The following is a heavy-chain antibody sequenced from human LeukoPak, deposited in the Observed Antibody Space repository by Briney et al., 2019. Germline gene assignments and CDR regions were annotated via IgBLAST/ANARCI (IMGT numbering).Heavy chain of an antibody. Sequence: PSETLSLTCTVSGGSISSFYWSWIRQPPGKGLEWIGSIYYSGSTYYNPSLKSRVTISVDTSKNQFSLKLSSVTAADTAVYYCARDYYGSGSSYYYMDVWGKGTTVTISS. CDR1: GGSISSFY. V-gene: IGHV4-59*01. J-gene: IGHJ6*03. CDR2: IYYSGST. CDR3: ARDYYGSGSSYYYMDV. D-gene: IGHD3-10*01.